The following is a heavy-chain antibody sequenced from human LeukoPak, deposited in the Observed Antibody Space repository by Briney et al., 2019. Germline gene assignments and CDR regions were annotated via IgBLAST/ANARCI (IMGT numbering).Heavy chain of an antibody. V-gene: IGHV3-53*01. D-gene: IGHD1-26*01. CDR2: IHSGGST. Sequence: PGGSLRLSCAASGFTVSSKYMSWVRQAPGKGLEWVSVIHSGGSTYYADSVKGRFTISRDNAKNSLYLQMNSLRAEDTAVYYCARDSVYQGATRFDYWGQGTLVTVSS. J-gene: IGHJ4*02. CDR3: ARDSVYQGATRFDY. CDR1: GFTVSSKY.